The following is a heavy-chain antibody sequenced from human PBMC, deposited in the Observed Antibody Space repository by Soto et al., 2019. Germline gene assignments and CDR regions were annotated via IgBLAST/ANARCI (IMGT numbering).Heavy chain of an antibody. Sequence: QVQLQESGPGLVKPSETLSLTCTVSGGSISSYYWCWIRQPPGKGLEWIAYIYSSGGTNYNPSLPSRANITVDTSKHRFSRKLSAVTAADTAVYYCASLGATPGRTFFDYWGQGTLVTVSS. CDR2: IYSSGGT. CDR3: ASLGATPGRTFFDY. J-gene: IGHJ4*02. D-gene: IGHD6-13*01. CDR1: GGSISSYY. V-gene: IGHV4-4*08.